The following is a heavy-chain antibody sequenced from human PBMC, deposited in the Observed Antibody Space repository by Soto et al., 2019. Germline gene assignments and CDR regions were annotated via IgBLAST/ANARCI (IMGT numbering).Heavy chain of an antibody. V-gene: IGHV1-8*01. Sequence: ASVKVSCKASGYTFTSYDINWVRQATGQGLEWMGWMNPNSGNTGYAQKFQGRVTMTRNTSISTAYMELSGLRSEDTAVYYCARRSSSFYYYGMDVWGQGTTVTVSS. CDR2: MNPNSGNT. CDR1: GYTFTSYD. J-gene: IGHJ6*02. CDR3: ARRSSSFYYYGMDV. D-gene: IGHD6-6*01.